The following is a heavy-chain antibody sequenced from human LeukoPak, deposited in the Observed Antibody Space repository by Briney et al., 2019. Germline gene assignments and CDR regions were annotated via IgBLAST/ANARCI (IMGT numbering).Heavy chain of an antibody. CDR2: IYTSGST. CDR3: ARASRGIAVAAFFDY. Sequence: PSETLSLTCTVSGGSISSYYWSWIRQPAGKGLEWIGRIYTSGSTNYNPSLKSRVTMSVDTSKNQFSLKMSSVTAADTAVYYCARASRGIAVAAFFDYWGQGTLVTVSS. D-gene: IGHD6-19*01. CDR1: GGSISSYY. V-gene: IGHV4-4*07. J-gene: IGHJ4*02.